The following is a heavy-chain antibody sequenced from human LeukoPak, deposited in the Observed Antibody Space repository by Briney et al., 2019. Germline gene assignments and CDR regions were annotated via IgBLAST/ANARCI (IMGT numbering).Heavy chain of an antibody. Sequence: SETLSLTCTVSGGSVSSGSYYWSWIRQPPGKGLEWIGYIYYSGSTNYNPSLKSRVTISVDTSKNQFSLKLSSVTAADTAVYYCARRGGGSHFDYWGQGTLVTVSS. CDR1: GGSVSSGSYY. CDR3: ARRGGGSHFDY. J-gene: IGHJ4*02. D-gene: IGHD1-26*01. V-gene: IGHV4-61*01. CDR2: IYYSGST.